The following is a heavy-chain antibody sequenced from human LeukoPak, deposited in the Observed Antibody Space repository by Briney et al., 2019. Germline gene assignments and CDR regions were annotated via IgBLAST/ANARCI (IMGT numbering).Heavy chain of an antibody. D-gene: IGHD2-2*01. CDR2: IIPIFGTA. J-gene: IGHJ4*02. Sequence: ASVKVSCKAPGGTFSSYAISWVRQAPGQGLEWMGGIIPIFGTANYAQKFQGRVTITADESTSTAYMELSSLRSEDTAVYYCASTKIGYCSSTSCLGLDYWGQGTLITVSS. V-gene: IGHV1-69*13. CDR1: GGTFSSYA. CDR3: ASTKIGYCSSTSCLGLDY.